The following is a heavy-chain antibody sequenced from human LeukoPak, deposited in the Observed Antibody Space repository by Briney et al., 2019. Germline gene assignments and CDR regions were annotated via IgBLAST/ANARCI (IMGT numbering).Heavy chain of an antibody. CDR3: AKKNGPITMIVVVVAFDY. V-gene: IGHV3-23*01. Sequence: GGSLRLSCAASGFTFSSYAMSWVRQAPGKGLEWVSVISGSGGSTYYADSVKGRFTISRDNSKNTLYLQMNSLRAEDTAVYYCAKKNGPITMIVVVVAFDYWGLGTLVTVSS. CDR2: ISGSGGST. D-gene: IGHD3-22*01. J-gene: IGHJ4*02. CDR1: GFTFSSYA.